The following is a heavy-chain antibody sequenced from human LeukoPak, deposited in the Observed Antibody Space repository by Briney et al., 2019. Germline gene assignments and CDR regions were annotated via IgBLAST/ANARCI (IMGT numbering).Heavy chain of an antibody. Sequence: PGGSLRLSCAASGFSFSSCAMTWVRQAPGKGLEWVSAITGGGGSTTYYADSVNGRFTISADNSKNTLYLQMHSLRAEDTAIYYCAKGRVGGWNGGECWGQGTLVTVSS. CDR2: ITGGGGSTT. CDR1: GFSFSSCA. D-gene: IGHD1-1*01. CDR3: AKGRVGGWNGGEC. V-gene: IGHV3-23*01. J-gene: IGHJ4*02.